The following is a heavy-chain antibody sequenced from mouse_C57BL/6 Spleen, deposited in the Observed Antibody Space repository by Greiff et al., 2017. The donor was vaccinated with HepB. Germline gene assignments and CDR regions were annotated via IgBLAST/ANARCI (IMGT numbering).Heavy chain of an antibody. J-gene: IGHJ4*01. CDR3: ARQLRLRSGAMDY. D-gene: IGHD3-2*02. V-gene: IGHV1-82*01. CDR1: GYAFSSSW. Sequence: QVQLQQSGPELVKPGASVKISCKASGYAFSSSWMNWVKQRPGKGLEWIGRIYPGDGDTNYNGKSKGKATLTADKSSSTAYMQLSSLTSEDSAVYFCARQLRLRSGAMDYWGQGTSVTVSS. CDR2: IYPGDGDT.